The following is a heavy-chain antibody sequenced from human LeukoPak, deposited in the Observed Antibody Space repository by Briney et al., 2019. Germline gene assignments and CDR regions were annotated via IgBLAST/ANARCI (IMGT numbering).Heavy chain of an antibody. D-gene: IGHD2-8*01. J-gene: IGHJ6*03. CDR1: GFSFSNYA. V-gene: IGHV3-23*01. CDR2: IRGIGDII. CDR3: AKNGAISSYDYMDV. Sequence: GGALILSCEASGFSFSNYAMSWVRQAPGKGLEWVSTIRGIGDIIHYADSVKGRFTVSRDNSKNTLYVQMNSLRAEDTAVYYCAKNGAISSYDYMDVWGKGTTVTVSS.